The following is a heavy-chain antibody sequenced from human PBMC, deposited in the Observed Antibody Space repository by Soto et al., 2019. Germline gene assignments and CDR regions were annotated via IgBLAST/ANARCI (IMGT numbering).Heavy chain of an antibody. CDR1: GGSISSYY. Sequence: QVQLQESGPGLVKPSETLSLTCTVSGGSISSYYWNWIRQPPGKGLEWVGYMYYSRSTNYNPSLKSRVTISGDTSKNQLSLKLSSVTAADTAVYYCARSTGYGDSDFDYWGQGTLVTVSS. CDR2: MYYSRST. J-gene: IGHJ4*02. CDR3: ARSTGYGDSDFDY. V-gene: IGHV4-59*01. D-gene: IGHD4-17*01.